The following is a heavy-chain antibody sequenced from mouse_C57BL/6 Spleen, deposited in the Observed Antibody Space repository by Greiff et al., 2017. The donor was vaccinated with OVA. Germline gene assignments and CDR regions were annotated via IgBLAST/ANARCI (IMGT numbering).Heavy chain of an antibody. CDR3: ARSLITTVLARRYFDF. Sequence: EVQLQQSGPELVKPGASVKISCKASGYSFTDYNMHWVKQSHGQSLEWIGEINPNYGTTSYNQKFKGKATLTVDQSSSTAYMQLNSLTSEDSAVYYCARSLITTVLARRYFDFWGTGTPVTVSS. D-gene: IGHD1-1*01. J-gene: IGHJ1*03. V-gene: IGHV1-39*01. CDR1: GYSFTDYN. CDR2: INPNYGTT.